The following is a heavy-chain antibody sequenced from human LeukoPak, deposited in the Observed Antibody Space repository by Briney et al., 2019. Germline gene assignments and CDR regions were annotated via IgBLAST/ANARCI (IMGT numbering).Heavy chain of an antibody. Sequence: SETLSLTCAVSGDSISSGSWWSWVRQPPGKGLEWIGAIFHSGNTDYNPSLKSRVTISVDKSKNQFSLKLSSVTAADTALYFCARDIIAASGTFGSWGQGTLATVSS. J-gene: IGHJ5*01. D-gene: IGHD6-13*01. V-gene: IGHV4-4*02. CDR2: IFHSGNT. CDR1: GDSISSGSW. CDR3: ARDIIAASGTFGS.